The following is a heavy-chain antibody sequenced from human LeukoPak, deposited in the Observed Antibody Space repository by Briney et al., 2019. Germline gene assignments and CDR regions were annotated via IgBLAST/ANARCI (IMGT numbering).Heavy chain of an antibody. CDR3: AGILRNWYFDV. CDR2: IFHSGTT. J-gene: IGHJ2*01. V-gene: IGHV4-59*11. D-gene: IGHD3-3*02. Sequence: SETLSLTCTVSGDSIRSHYWNWIRQAPGKGLEWIGYIFHSGTTNYNPSLKSRVTISVDRSKNQFSLNLNSVTAADTAVYYCAGILRNWYFDVWGRGTPVTVSS. CDR1: GDSIRSHY.